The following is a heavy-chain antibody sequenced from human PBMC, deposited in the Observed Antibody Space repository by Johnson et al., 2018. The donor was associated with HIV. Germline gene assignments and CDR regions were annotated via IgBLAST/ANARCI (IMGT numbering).Heavy chain of an antibody. CDR3: ARDWSSWYTVDAFDI. Sequence: QVQLVESGGGVVQPGRSLRLSCAASGFTFSSYAMHWVRQAPGKGLEWVAVISYDGNNRYYADSVKGRFTISRDNSKNTLYLQMNSLRAEDTAVYYCARDWSSWYTVDAFDIWGQGTMVTVSS. CDR2: ISYDGNNR. J-gene: IGHJ3*02. CDR1: GFTFSSYA. V-gene: IGHV3-30-3*01. D-gene: IGHD6-13*01.